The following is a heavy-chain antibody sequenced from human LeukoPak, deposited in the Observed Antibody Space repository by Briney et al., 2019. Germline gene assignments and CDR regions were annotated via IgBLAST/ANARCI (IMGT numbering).Heavy chain of an antibody. Sequence: SETLSLTCTVSGDSISSYYWGWIRQPPGKGLEWIGYIYYSGSTNYNPSLKSTNYNPSLKSRVTISVDTSKNQFSLKLSSVTAADTAVYYCAREIPPQHWGQGTLVTVSS. CDR3: AREIPPQH. V-gene: IGHV4-59*01. CDR1: GDSISSYY. CDR2: IYYSGSTNYNPSLKST. J-gene: IGHJ1*01.